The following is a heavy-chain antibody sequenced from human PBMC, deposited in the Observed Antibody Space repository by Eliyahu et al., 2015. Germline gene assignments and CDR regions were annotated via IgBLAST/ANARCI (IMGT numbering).Heavy chain of an antibody. D-gene: IGHD3-16*02. CDR2: IYYSGSX. CDR3: ARTYDYVWGSYRLRNDAFDI. CDR1: GGSISSGGYY. V-gene: IGHV4-31*03. Sequence: QVQLQESGPGLVKPSQTLSLTCTVSGGSISSGGYYWSWIRQHPGKGLEWIGYIYYSGSXYYNPSLKSRVTISVDTSKNQFSLKLSSVTAADTAVYYCARTYDYVWGSYRLRNDAFDIWGQGTMVTVSS. J-gene: IGHJ3*02.